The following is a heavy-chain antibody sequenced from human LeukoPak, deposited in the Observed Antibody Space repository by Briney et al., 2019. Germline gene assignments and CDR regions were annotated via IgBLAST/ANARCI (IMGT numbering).Heavy chain of an antibody. CDR2: IKQDGSEK. J-gene: IGHJ4*02. V-gene: IGHV3-7*01. CDR3: ARLGGYGSYYFDY. CDR1: GFTVSSYW. D-gene: IGHD5-12*01. Sequence: PGGSLRLSWAASGFTVSSYWVSWVRQAPGEWREWVTNIKQDGSEKYYVDSVKGRFTISRDNAKNSLYLQMNSLRAEDTAVYYCARLGGYGSYYFDYWGQGTLVTVSS.